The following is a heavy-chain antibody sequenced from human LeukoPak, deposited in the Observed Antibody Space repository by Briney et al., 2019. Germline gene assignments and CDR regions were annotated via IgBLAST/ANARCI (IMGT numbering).Heavy chain of an antibody. CDR2: IYHSGSI. CDR3: ARGLAFDY. CDR1: GGSISSGGYS. V-gene: IGHV4-30-2*01. J-gene: IGHJ4*02. D-gene: IGHD6-13*01. Sequence: SQTLSLTCAVSGGSISSGGYSWSWIRQPPGKGLEWIGYIYHSGSIYYNPSLKSRVTISVDRSKNQFSLKLSSVTAADTAVYYCARGLAFDYWGQGTLVTVSS.